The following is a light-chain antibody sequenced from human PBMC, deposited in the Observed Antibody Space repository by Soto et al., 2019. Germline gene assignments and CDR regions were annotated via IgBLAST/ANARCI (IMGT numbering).Light chain of an antibody. Sequence: QSVLTQPPSVSGAPGQRVTISCTGSSSNIGAGYDVHWYQQLPGTAPKLLIYGNSNRPSGVPDRFSGSKSGTSASLAITGRQVEDEADYYCQSYDSSLSGSSYVFGTGTKLTVL. J-gene: IGLJ1*01. CDR2: GNS. V-gene: IGLV1-40*01. CDR3: QSYDSSLSGSSYV. CDR1: SSNIGAGYD.